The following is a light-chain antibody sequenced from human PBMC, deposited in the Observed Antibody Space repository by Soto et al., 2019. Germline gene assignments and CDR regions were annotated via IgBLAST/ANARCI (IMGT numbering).Light chain of an antibody. J-gene: IGKJ4*01. CDR1: QGIAPY. CDR2: ATS. Sequence: DVQITQSPSSLSAFVGDRVTITCRASQGIAPYLAWFQQKPGKVPKLLIYATSTLQSGVPSRFSGSGSGTDFTLTINSLQPEDVGTYYCQKYNSAPLTFGGGTKVEI. V-gene: IGKV1-27*01. CDR3: QKYNSAPLT.